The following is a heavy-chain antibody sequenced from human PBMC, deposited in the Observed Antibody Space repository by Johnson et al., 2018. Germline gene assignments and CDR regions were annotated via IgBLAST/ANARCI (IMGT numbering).Heavy chain of an antibody. CDR3: AREQLVPYSYYYIDV. Sequence: EVQLVESGGGLVKPGGSLRLSCAASGFTFSSYSMNWVRQAPGKGLEWVSSISSSRSYIYYADSVKGRFTISRDNAKNSLDLQMNSMRAEDPAVYYCAREQLVPYSYYYIDVWGKGTTVTVSS. CDR2: ISSSRSYI. D-gene: IGHD6-6*01. V-gene: IGHV3-21*01. J-gene: IGHJ6*03. CDR1: GFTFSSYS.